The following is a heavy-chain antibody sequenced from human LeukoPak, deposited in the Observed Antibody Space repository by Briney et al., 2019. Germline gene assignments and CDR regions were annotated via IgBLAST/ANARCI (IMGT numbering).Heavy chain of an antibody. J-gene: IGHJ4*02. D-gene: IGHD3-3*01. CDR3: ASSFYDFWSGSGDY. CDR2: IIPIFGTA. CDR1: GGTFSSYA. Sequence: SVKVSCKASGGTFSSYAISWVRQAPGQGLEWMGGIIPIFGTANYAQKFQGRVTITTDESTSTAYMELSSLRSEDTAVYYCASSFYDFWSGSGDYWGQGTLVTVSS. V-gene: IGHV1-69*05.